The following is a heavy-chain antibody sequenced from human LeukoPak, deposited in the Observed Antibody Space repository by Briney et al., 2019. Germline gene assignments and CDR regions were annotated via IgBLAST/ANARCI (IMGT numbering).Heavy chain of an antibody. CDR2: ITASSTYI. CDR1: GFSFSRSS. CDR3: AREYYYDENAGNY. D-gene: IGHD3-22*01. J-gene: IGHJ4*02. Sequence: EGSLRLSCAASGFSFSRSSMGWVRQAPGKGLEWVSSITASSTYIYYADSVKGRFTISRDNVEKSVYLQMNSLRAEDTAVYYCAREYYYDENAGNYWGQGTLVTVSS. V-gene: IGHV3-21*01.